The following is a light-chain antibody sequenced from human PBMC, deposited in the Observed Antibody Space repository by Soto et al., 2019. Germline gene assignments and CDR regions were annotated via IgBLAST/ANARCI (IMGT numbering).Light chain of an antibody. J-gene: IGLJ2*01. Sequence: QPVLTQPASVSGSPGQSITISCTGTSSDVGSYNLVSWYQQHPGKAPKLMIYEGSKRPSGVSNRFSGSNSGNTASLTISGLQAEDEADYYCCSYAGSSSVGVVFGGGTKLTVL. CDR2: EGS. CDR1: SSDVGSYNL. CDR3: CSYAGSSSVGVV. V-gene: IGLV2-23*03.